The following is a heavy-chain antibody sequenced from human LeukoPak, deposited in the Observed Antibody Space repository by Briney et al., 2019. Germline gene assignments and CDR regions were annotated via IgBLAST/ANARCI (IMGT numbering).Heavy chain of an antibody. V-gene: IGHV1-18*01. CDR1: GYTINTYD. Sequence: ASVKVSCKASGYTINTYDISWVRQAPGQGLEWMGWTSVYNGNTNYAQKFQGRVTMTEDTSTDTAYMELSSLRSEDTAVYYCATGPYYDILTGYYRGFDYWGQGTLVTVSS. D-gene: IGHD3-9*01. CDR3: ATGPYYDILTGYYRGFDY. CDR2: TSVYNGNT. J-gene: IGHJ4*02.